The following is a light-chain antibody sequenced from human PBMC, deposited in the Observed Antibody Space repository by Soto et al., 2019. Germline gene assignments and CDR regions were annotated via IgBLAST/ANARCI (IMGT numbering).Light chain of an antibody. CDR1: QSISTY. CDR3: QQSHHSPVT. CDR2: GAS. J-gene: IGKJ4*01. V-gene: IGKV1-39*01. Sequence: DIQMTQSPSSLSVSVGDRVIITCRSSQSISTYVNWYEQKPGKAPKLLIYGASTLQSGVPSRFSGGGSGTDFTHTFSSLQPEDSGTYYCQQSHHSPVTFGGGTKVEIK.